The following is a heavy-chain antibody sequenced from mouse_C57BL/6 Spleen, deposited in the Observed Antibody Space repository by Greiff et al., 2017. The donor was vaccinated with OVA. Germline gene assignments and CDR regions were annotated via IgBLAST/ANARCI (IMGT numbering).Heavy chain of an antibody. D-gene: IGHD2-4*01. J-gene: IGHJ2*01. CDR3: TRDYDYDGEYYFDY. V-gene: IGHV5-9-1*02. Sequence: EVKVVESGEGLVKPGGSLKLSCAASGFTFSSYAMSWVRQTPEKRLEWVAYISSGGDYIYYADTVKGRFTISRDNARNTLFLQMSSLKSEDTAMYYCTRDYDYDGEYYFDYWGQGTTLTVSS. CDR1: GFTFSSYA. CDR2: ISSGGDYI.